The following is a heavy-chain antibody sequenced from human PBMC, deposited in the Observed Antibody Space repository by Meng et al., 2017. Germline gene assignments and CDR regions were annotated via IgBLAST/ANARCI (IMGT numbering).Heavy chain of an antibody. CDR2: ISDYCCNE. J-gene: IGHJ4*02. Sequence: GLEWMAVISDYCCNEDYADSVKGRFTISRDNSKNTLYLQMNSLRAEDTAVYYCAKYPHLLYYYDSSGYYPLPYFDYWGQGTLVTVSS. V-gene: IGHV3-33*05. CDR3: AKYPHLLYYYDSSGYYPLPYFDY. D-gene: IGHD3-22*01.